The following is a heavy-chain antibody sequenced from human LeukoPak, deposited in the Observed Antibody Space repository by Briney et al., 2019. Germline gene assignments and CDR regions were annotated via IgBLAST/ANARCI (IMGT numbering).Heavy chain of an antibody. D-gene: IGHD3-3*01. Sequence: SETLSLTRTVSGGSISSYYWSWVPQPPAKGRECVGDISYSGSTNYNPSLKSQITISVGTSKNQFSLKLSSVTAADTAVYYCARVHANYDFWGYAFDIWGQGTMVTVSS. CDR1: GGSISSYY. V-gene: IGHV4-59*01. J-gene: IGHJ3*02. CDR2: ISYSGST. CDR3: ARVHANYDFWGYAFDI.